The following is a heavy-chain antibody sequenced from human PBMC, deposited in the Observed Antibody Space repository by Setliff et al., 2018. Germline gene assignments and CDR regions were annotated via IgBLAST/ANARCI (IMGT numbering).Heavy chain of an antibody. D-gene: IGHD5-18*01. CDR1: GGTFRSYG. J-gene: IGHJ6*03. Sequence: ASVKVSCKASGGTFRSYGISWVRQAPGQGLEWMGGTIPSFGSTNYAQKFQDRVTIITDESTSTAYMELSSLRTEDTAVYYCAGEGVDTRSSTDYRYYMDVWGKGTTVTVSS. V-gene: IGHV1-69*05. CDR2: TIPSFGST. CDR3: AGEGVDTRSSTDYRYYMDV.